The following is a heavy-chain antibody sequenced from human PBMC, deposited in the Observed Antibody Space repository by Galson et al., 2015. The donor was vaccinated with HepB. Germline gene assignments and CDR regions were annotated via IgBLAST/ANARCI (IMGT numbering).Heavy chain of an antibody. CDR1: GYTFTSYG. J-gene: IGHJ1*01. V-gene: IGHV1-18*04. Sequence: SVKVSCKASGYTFTSYGISWVRQAPGQGLEWMGWISAYNGNTNYAQKLQGRVTMTTDTSTSTAYMELRSLRSDDTAVYYCARGYDYVWGSYRYAEYVQHWGQGTLVTVSS. CDR3: ARGYDYVWGSYRYAEYVQH. D-gene: IGHD3-16*02. CDR2: ISAYNGNT.